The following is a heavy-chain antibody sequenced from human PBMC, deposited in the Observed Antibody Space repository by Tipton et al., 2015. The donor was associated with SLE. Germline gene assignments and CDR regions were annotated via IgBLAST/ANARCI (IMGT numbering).Heavy chain of an antibody. Sequence: TLSLTCTVSGGSMSSDTYYWSWIRQPPGKGLEWIGGIYYSGITYYNPSLESRVTIFVDKSKNQFSLKLNSVTAADTAVYYCARGPRESSTSGHDAFNIWGQGTLVTVSP. V-gene: IGHV4-39*01. CDR3: ARGPRESSTSGHDAFNI. CDR1: GGSMSSDTYY. D-gene: IGHD2-2*01. CDR2: IYYSGIT. J-gene: IGHJ3*02.